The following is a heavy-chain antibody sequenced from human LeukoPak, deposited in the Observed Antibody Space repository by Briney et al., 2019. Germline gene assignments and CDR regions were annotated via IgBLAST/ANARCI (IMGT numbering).Heavy chain of an antibody. J-gene: IGHJ4*02. CDR1: GYTFSDYY. Sequence: ASVKVSCKASGYTFSDYYIHWVRQAPGHGLEWLGWMNVKTGATSSAQRFPGRFTMTRDTSIGTASMEFSSLTSDDAAVYYCARQSGTYWGLDYWGQGTLVTISS. D-gene: IGHD1-26*01. V-gene: IGHV1-2*02. CDR3: ARQSGTYWGLDY. CDR2: MNVKTGAT.